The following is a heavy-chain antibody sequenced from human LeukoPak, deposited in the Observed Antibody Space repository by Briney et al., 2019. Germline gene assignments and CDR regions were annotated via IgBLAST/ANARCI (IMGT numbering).Heavy chain of an antibody. J-gene: IGHJ6*03. D-gene: IGHD2-2*01. CDR3: AKAGYCGTTGCPDYCYMDG. CDR1: GVTFSTYG. CDR2: IRYDGSNI. V-gene: IGHV3-30*02. Sequence: GGSLRLSCAASGVTFSTYGLHWVRQAPGKGLEWVAFIRYDGSNIFYSDSVKGRFTISRDNSKPTLTLQMNNSRTAHSAMYYCAKAGYCGTTGCPDYCYMDGWGKGTTVTVPS.